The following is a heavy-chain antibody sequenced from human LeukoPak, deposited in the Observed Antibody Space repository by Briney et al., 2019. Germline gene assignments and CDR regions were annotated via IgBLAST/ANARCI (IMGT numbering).Heavy chain of an antibody. V-gene: IGHV3-20*04. D-gene: IGHD3-22*01. Sequence: PGGSLRLSCAASGFTFDDYGMGWVRQGPGKGLEWVSGINWHGGSTGYADSVKGRFTISRDNAKNSLYLQMTSLRAEDTAFYYCARGTETSYDRSAYYSYWGQGTLVTVSS. J-gene: IGHJ4*02. CDR3: ARGTETSYDRSAYYSY. CDR2: INWHGGST. CDR1: GFTFDDYG.